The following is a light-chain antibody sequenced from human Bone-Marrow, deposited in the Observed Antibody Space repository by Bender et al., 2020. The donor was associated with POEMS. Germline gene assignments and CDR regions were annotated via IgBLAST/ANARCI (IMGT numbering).Light chain of an antibody. CDR1: KLESRS. V-gene: IGLV3-21*02. Sequence: SYVLTQPPSVSVAPGQTATISCGGNKLESRSVHCSHQNPAQAPVLVVYGDIDRPSGIPGRFSGSNSGNTATLTIRRVEAGDEADYYCQVWDRSDDNWVFGGGTKLTVL. J-gene: IGLJ3*02. CDR3: QVWDRSDDNWV. CDR2: GDI.